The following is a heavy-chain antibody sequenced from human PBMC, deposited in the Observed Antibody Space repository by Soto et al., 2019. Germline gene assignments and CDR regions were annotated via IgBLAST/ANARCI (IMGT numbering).Heavy chain of an antibody. V-gene: IGHV4-59*01. CDR1: GGSISSYY. D-gene: IGHD6-13*01. CDR3: ARDSSSWTNWFDP. Sequence: PSETLSLTCTVSGGSISSYYWSWIRQPPGKGLEWIGYIYYSGRTNYNPSLKSRVTISVDTSKNQFSLKLSSVTAADTAVYYCARDSSSWTNWFDPWGQGTLVTVSS. CDR2: IYYSGRT. J-gene: IGHJ5*02.